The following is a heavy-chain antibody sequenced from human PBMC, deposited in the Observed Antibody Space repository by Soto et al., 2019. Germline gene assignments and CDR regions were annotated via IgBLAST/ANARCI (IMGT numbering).Heavy chain of an antibody. J-gene: IGHJ6*02. Sequence: SETLSRTCTVSGGSINTGDYYWSWIRQPRGKGLEWIGYIYYSGTTYYNPSLKSRVSLSLDTSKNHFSLRLTSVTAADTAVYYCARGVDFEGFSPYGMDVWGQGTTVTVSS. CDR2: IYYSGTT. D-gene: IGHD3-3*01. CDR1: GGSINTGDYY. CDR3: ARGVDFEGFSPYGMDV. V-gene: IGHV4-30-4*01.